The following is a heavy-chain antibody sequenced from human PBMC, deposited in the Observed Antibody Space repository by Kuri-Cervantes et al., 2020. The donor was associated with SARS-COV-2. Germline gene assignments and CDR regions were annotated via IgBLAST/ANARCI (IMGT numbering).Heavy chain of an antibody. Sequence: GSLRLSCAVYGGSFSGYYWSWIRQPPGKGLEWIGEINHSGSTNYNPSPKSRVTISVDTSKNQFSLKLSSVTAADTAVYYCARGRRYSLPGGLDYWGQGTLVTVSS. CDR1: GGSFSGYY. D-gene: IGHD3-9*01. CDR3: ARGRRYSLPGGLDY. CDR2: INHSGST. J-gene: IGHJ4*02. V-gene: IGHV4-34*01.